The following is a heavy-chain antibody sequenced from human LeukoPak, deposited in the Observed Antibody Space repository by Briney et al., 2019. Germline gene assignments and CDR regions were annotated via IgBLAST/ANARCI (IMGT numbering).Heavy chain of an antibody. J-gene: IGHJ4*02. Sequence: SETLSLTCSVSGVSISSSSSYWGWSRQPPGKGREWIGSIYDSGSSFDNPALKSRVTISVDTSKNQFSLKLSSVTAADTAVYYCARHRSGWLQSSFDYWGQGTLVTVSS. CDR1: GVSISSSSSY. V-gene: IGHV4-39*01. CDR2: IYDSGSS. D-gene: IGHD5-24*01. CDR3: ARHRSGWLQSSFDY.